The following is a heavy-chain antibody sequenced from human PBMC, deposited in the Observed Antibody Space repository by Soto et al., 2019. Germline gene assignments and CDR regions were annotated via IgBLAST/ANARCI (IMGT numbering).Heavy chain of an antibody. J-gene: IGHJ4*02. CDR1: GGCLSRYC. D-gene: IGHD2-15*01. CDR3: ARRYCSDSYCSYFDY. Sequence: SETLSITCAVYGGCLSRYCWSWTRQCSGKGLEWIGEINHSGTTSYSPSLDSRVTTSVDTSKNQFSLRLSSVTAADTAIYYCARRYCSDSYCSYFDYWGPGTLLTV. V-gene: IGHV4-34*01. CDR2: INHSGTT.